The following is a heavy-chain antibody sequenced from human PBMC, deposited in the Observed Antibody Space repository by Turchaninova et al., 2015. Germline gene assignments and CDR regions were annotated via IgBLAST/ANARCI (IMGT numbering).Heavy chain of an antibody. CDR3: ARTITIFGVLTKGTDAFDI. V-gene: IGHV2-70*04. CDR2: IDWDDVT. Sequence: QVTLKESGPALVKPTQTLTLTCTFSGFSLSTSGMRVSWIRQPPGKALEWLARIDWDDVTFYSTSLKTRLTISKDTSKNQVVLTMTNVDPMDTAMYYCARTITIFGVLTKGTDAFDIWGPGTMVTVSS. CDR1: GFSLSTSGMR. J-gene: IGHJ3*02. D-gene: IGHD3-3*01.